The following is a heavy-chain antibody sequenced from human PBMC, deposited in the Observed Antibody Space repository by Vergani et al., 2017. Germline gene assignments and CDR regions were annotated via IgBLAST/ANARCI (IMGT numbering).Heavy chain of an antibody. CDR2: IRYDGSNK. Sequence: QVQLVESGGGVVQPGRSLRLSCAASGFTFSSYSMHWVRQAPGKGLEWVAFIRYDGSNKYYADSVKGRFTISRDNSKNTLYLQMNSLRAEDTAVYYCAKDRGVATIGFDYWGQGTLVTVSS. D-gene: IGHD5-12*01. CDR1: GFTFSSYS. V-gene: IGHV3-30*02. CDR3: AKDRGVATIGFDY. J-gene: IGHJ4*02.